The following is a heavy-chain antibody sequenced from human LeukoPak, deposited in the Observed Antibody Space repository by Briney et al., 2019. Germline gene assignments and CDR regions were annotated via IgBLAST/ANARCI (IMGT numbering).Heavy chain of an antibody. Sequence: PSETLSLTCTVSGGAISSSGYYWGWIRQPPGKGLEWIGSIYYSGSTYYNPSLKSRVTISVDTSKNQFSLKPSSVTAADTAVYYCARDMAEWFGELSLDIWGQGTMVTVSS. J-gene: IGHJ3*02. V-gene: IGHV4-39*07. CDR2: IYYSGST. D-gene: IGHD3-10*01. CDR3: ARDMAEWFGELSLDI. CDR1: GGAISSSGYY.